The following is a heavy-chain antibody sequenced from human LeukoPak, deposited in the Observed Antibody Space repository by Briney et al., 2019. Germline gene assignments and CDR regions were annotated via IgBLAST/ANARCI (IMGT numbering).Heavy chain of an antibody. CDR2: ISGRDDST. D-gene: IGHD6-19*01. Sequence: GGSLRLSCAASGFTFSSYAMSWVRQAPGKGLEWVSAISGRDDSTYYADSVKGRLTFSRDNSKNTLYLQMNSLRAEDTAVYYCAKLVAVAGRNYWGQGTLVTVSS. CDR1: GFTFSSYA. V-gene: IGHV3-23*01. CDR3: AKLVAVAGRNY. J-gene: IGHJ4*02.